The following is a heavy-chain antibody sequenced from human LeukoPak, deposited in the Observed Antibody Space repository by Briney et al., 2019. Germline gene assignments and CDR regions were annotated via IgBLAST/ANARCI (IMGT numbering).Heavy chain of an antibody. CDR3: AIRYCSSTSCQSVDY. CDR2: IYTSGST. CDR1: GGSLSSGSYY. J-gene: IGHJ4*02. V-gene: IGHV4-61*02. D-gene: IGHD2-2*01. Sequence: SQTLSLTCTVSGGSLSSGSYYWSWIRQPAGKGLEWIGRIYTSGSTNYNPSLKSRVTISVDTSKNQFSLKLSSVTAADTAVYYCAIRYCSSTSCQSVDYWGQGTPVTVSS.